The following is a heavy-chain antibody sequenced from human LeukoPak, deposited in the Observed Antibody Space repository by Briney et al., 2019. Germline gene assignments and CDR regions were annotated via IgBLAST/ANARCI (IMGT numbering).Heavy chain of an antibody. Sequence: RGSLRLSCAASGFTFSSYWMIWVRQAPGKRLEWVANIKQDGSEKYYLDPLQGRFTISRDNAKNSLYLQMNSPRAEDPAVYYCARVACSSTSCYSYYYYYGMDVWGQGTTVTVSS. J-gene: IGHJ6*02. CDR1: GFTFSSYW. CDR3: ARVACSSTSCYSYYYYYGMDV. CDR2: IKQDGSEK. V-gene: IGHV3-7*01. D-gene: IGHD2-2*02.